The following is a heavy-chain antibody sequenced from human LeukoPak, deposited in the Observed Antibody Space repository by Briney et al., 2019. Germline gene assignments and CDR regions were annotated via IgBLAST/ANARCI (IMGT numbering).Heavy chain of an antibody. J-gene: IGHJ6*02. Sequence: PGGSLRLSCAASGFTFSSYAMHWVRQAPGKGLEWVAVISYDGSNKYYADSVKGRFTISRDNSKNTLYLQMNSLRAEDTALYYCAKYLYSVSYYGMDVWGQGTTVTVSS. D-gene: IGHD2-15*01. V-gene: IGHV3-30-3*02. CDR1: GFTFSSYA. CDR2: ISYDGSNK. CDR3: AKYLYSVSYYGMDV.